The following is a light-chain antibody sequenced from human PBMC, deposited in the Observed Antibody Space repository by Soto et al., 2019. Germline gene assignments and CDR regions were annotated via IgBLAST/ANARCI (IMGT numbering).Light chain of an antibody. CDR3: QTWGTGYWV. CDR1: SGHSSYA. CDR2: LNSDGSH. Sequence: QPVLTQSPSASASLGASVKLTCTLSSGHSSYAIAWHQQQPEKGPRYLMKLNSDGSHTKGDGIPDRFSGSSSGAERYLTISSLQSEDEADYYCQTWGTGYWVFGGGTNVTVL. V-gene: IGLV4-69*01. J-gene: IGLJ3*02.